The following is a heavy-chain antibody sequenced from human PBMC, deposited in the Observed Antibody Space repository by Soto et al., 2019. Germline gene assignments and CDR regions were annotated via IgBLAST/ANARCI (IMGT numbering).Heavy chain of an antibody. D-gene: IGHD6-13*01. Sequence: GGSLGLSCAASGFTFSDCYMSWFRQAPGKGLEWVAYISGSGSTTHVADSVKGRFTTSRDNAKSSVYLQMNSLRAEDTAAYYCARVASIEAAGTPDYWGQGTLVTVSS. V-gene: IGHV3-11*01. J-gene: IGHJ4*02. CDR1: GFTFSDCY. CDR3: ARVASIEAAGTPDY. CDR2: ISGSGSTT.